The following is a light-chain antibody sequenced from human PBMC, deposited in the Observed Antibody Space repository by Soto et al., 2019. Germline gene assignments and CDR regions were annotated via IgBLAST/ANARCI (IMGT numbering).Light chain of an antibody. J-gene: IGLJ1*01. Sequence: QSALTQPASVSGSPGQSITISCTGATSDVGHYNYVSWYQHHPGTAPKLMIYEVTNRPSGVSNRFSGSKSGNTASLTISGLQAEDEADYYCASYTSSSTRVFGTGTKLTVL. CDR2: EVT. CDR3: ASYTSSSTRV. V-gene: IGLV2-14*01. CDR1: TSDVGHYNY.